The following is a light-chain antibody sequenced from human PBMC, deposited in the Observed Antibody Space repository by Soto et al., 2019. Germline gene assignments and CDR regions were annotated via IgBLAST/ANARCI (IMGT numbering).Light chain of an antibody. CDR1: QSVSSSY. V-gene: IGKV3D-20*02. CDR2: DAS. J-gene: IGKJ1*01. CDR3: QQRSNWPPWT. Sequence: EIVMTQSPATLSVSPGGRATLSCRASQSVSSSYLAWYQQKPGQAPRLLIYDASNRATGIPARFSGSGSGTDFTLTISSLEPEDFAVYYCQQRSNWPPWTFGQGTKVDIK.